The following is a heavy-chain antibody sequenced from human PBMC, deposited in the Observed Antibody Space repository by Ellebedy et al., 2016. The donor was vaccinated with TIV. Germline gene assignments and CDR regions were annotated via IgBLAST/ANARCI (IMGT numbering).Heavy chain of an antibody. D-gene: IGHD2-2*01. Sequence: PGGSLRLSCAASGFTFSSYAMHWVRQAPGKGLEWVAVISYDGSNKNYADSVKGRFTISRDNSQNTLSLQMNSLRAEDTAVYYCARGGPGSSSPHDYWGQGTLVTVSS. J-gene: IGHJ4*02. CDR3: ARGGPGSSSPHDY. CDR2: ISYDGSNK. CDR1: GFTFSSYA. V-gene: IGHV3-30-3*01.